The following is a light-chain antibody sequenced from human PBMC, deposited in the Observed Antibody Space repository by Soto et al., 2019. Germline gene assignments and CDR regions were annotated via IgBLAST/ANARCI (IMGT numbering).Light chain of an antibody. V-gene: IGKV4-1*01. CDR1: QSLFYSSNNKDY. J-gene: IGKJ1*01. CDR2: WAS. Sequence: DIVMTQSPDSLAVSLGERATINCKSSQSLFYSSNNKDYLAWYQQKPGQPPKLLIYWASIRESGVPDRFSGSGSGTDFTLTISSLQAEDVAVYYCQQYYSSPTWTFGQGTKVEIK. CDR3: QQYYSSPTWT.